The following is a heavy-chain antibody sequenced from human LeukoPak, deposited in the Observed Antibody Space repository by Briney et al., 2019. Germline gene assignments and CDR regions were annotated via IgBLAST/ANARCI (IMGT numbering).Heavy chain of an antibody. CDR3: AREVKRWELLDRGAFDI. D-gene: IGHD1-26*01. CDR2: INPNSGGT. J-gene: IGHJ3*02. Sequence: ASVKVSCKASGYTFTGYYMHWVRQAPGQGLEWMGWINPNSGGTNYAQKFQGRVTMTRDTSISTAYMELSRLRSDDTAVYYCAREVKRWELLDRGAFDIWGQGTMVTVSS. CDR1: GYTFTGYY. V-gene: IGHV1-2*02.